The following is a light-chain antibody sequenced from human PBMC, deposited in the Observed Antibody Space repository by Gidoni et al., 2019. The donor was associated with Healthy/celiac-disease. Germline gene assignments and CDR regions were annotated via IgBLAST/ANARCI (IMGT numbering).Light chain of an antibody. V-gene: IGKV1-5*03. CDR2: KAS. Sequence: IQMTQSPSTLSASVGDRVTITCRASQSISSWLAWYQQKPGKAPKLLIYKASSLESGVPSRFSGSGSGTEFTRTISSLQPDDFATYYCQQYNSYPMYTFGQGTKLEIK. J-gene: IGKJ2*01. CDR3: QQYNSYPMYT. CDR1: QSISSW.